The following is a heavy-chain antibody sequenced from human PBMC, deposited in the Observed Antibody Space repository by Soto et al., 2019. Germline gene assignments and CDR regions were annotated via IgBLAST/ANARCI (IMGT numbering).Heavy chain of an antibody. CDR2: MHHSGSI. D-gene: IGHD1-26*01. Sequence: SETLSLTCSVSGDSISNNKWWSWVRQPPGKGLEWIGEMHHSGSIHYNASLKSRATLSVDKSRNQFSLQLTSVTAADTALYFCARDLVGRGMDVWGQGTTVTVSS. CDR3: ARDLVGRGMDV. CDR1: GDSISNNKW. V-gene: IGHV4-4*02. J-gene: IGHJ6*02.